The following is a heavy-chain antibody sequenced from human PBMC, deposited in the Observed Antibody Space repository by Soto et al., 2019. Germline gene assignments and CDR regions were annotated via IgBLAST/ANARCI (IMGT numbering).Heavy chain of an antibody. CDR3: AKTYLVEMATMGYFDY. V-gene: IGHV3-7*05. CDR1: GFTFSSYW. Sequence: GGSLRLSCAASGFTFSSYWMSWVRQAPGKGLEWVANIKQDGSEKYYVDSVKGRFTTSRDNAKNSLYLQMNSLRAEDTAVYYCAKTYLVEMATMGYFDYWGQGTLVTVSS. J-gene: IGHJ4*02. CDR2: IKQDGSEK. D-gene: IGHD5-12*01.